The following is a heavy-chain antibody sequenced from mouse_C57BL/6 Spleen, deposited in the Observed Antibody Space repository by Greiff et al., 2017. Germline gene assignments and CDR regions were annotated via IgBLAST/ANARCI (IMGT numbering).Heavy chain of an antibody. Sequence: DVKLVESGGGLVKPGGSLKLSCAASGFTFSDYGMHWVRQAPEKGLEWVAYISSGSSTIYYADTVKGRFTISRDNAKNTLFLQMTSLRSEDTAMYYCAKYDFAYWGQGTLVTVSA. CDR2: ISSGSSTI. J-gene: IGHJ3*01. D-gene: IGHD2-3*01. CDR1: GFTFSDYG. V-gene: IGHV5-17*01. CDR3: AKYDFAY.